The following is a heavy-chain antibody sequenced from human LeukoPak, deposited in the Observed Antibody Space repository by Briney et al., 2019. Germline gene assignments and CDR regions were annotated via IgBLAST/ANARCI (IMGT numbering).Heavy chain of an antibody. CDR1: GGTFSSYA. CDR3: ARDLKTIFGVVIPYFDY. D-gene: IGHD3-3*01. J-gene: IGHJ4*02. V-gene: IGHV1-69*04. Sequence: SVKVSCKASGGTFSSYAISWVRQAPGQGLERMGRIIPIFGIANYAQKFQGRVTITADKSTSTAYMELSSLRSEDTAVYYCARDLKTIFGVVIPYFDYWGQGTLVTVSS. CDR2: IIPIFGIA.